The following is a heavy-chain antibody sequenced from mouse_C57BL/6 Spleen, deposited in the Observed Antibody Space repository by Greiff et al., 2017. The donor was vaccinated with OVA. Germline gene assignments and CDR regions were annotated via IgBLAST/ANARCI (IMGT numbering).Heavy chain of an antibody. V-gene: IGHV1-55*01. CDR2: IYPGSGST. Sequence: QVQLQQPGAELVKPGASVKMSCKASGYTFTSYWITWVKQRPGQGLEWIGDIYPGSGSTNYNEKFKRKATLTVDTSSSTAYMQLSSLTSEDSAVYYCARSGSSYGYFDYWGQGTTLTVSS. D-gene: IGHD1-1*01. CDR3: ARSGSSYGYFDY. J-gene: IGHJ2*01. CDR1: GYTFTSYW.